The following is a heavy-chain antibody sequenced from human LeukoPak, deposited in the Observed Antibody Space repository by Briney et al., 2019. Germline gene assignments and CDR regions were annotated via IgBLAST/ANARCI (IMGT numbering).Heavy chain of an antibody. CDR3: ARLLPGVVPARSYMDV. CDR2: INPNSGGT. D-gene: IGHD2-2*01. CDR1: GYTFSSYD. V-gene: IGHV1-2*02. Sequence: ASVKVSCKASGYTFSSYDIHWVRQAPGQRLEWMGWINPNSGGTNYAQKFQGRVTMTRDTSISTAYMELSRLRSDDTPVYYCARLLPGVVPARSYMDVWGKGTTVTVSS. J-gene: IGHJ6*03.